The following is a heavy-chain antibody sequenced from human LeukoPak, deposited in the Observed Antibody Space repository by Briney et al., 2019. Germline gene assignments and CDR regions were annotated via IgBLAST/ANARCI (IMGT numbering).Heavy chain of an antibody. CDR1: GFTFSSYA. Sequence: GGSLRLSCAASGFTFSSYAMHWVRQAPGEGLEWVAVIWYDGSNEYYADSVKGRFTGSRDNSDSTLYLQMNSLRVEDTAVYYCARPPTSGYSSSWYLAFIDYWGQGTLVTVSS. D-gene: IGHD6-13*01. CDR2: IWYDGSNE. V-gene: IGHV3-33*01. CDR3: ARPPTSGYSSSWYLAFIDY. J-gene: IGHJ4*02.